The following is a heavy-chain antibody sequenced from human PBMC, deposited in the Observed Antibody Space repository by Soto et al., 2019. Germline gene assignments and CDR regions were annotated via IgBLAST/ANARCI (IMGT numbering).Heavy chain of an antibody. CDR3: ARHVRNYYDSSGYMDPFDY. Sequence: GESLKISCKGSGYNFTSYWISWVRQMPGKGLEWMGRIDPGDSYTNYSPSFQGHVIISADKSISTAYLQWNSLKASDTAIYSCARHVRNYYDSSGYMDPFDYWGQGTLVTVSS. J-gene: IGHJ4*02. CDR1: GYNFTSYW. V-gene: IGHV5-10-1*01. D-gene: IGHD3-22*01. CDR2: IDPGDSYT.